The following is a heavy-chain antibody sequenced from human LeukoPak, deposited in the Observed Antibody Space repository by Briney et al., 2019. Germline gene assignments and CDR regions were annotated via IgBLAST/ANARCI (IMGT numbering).Heavy chain of an antibody. Sequence: GGSLRLSCAASGFTFSNAWMSWVRQAPGKGLEWVGRIKSKTDGGTTDYAAPVKGRFTISRDDSKNTLYLQMNSLKTEDTAVYYCAKRGNTISFFDPWGQGTLVTVSS. J-gene: IGHJ5*02. V-gene: IGHV3-15*01. CDR1: GFTFSNAW. D-gene: IGHD1-1*01. CDR3: AKRGNTISFFDP. CDR2: IKSKTDGGTT.